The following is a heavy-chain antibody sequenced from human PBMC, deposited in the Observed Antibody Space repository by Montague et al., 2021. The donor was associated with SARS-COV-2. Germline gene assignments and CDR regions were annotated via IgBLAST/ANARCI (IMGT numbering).Heavy chain of an antibody. V-gene: IGHV4-34*01. D-gene: IGHD5-24*01. CDR3: TKRLHGFNRHYFDY. Sequence: SETLSLTCAVYGASFNGYYWTWIRQPPGKGPEWIGEINHSGSTSYNPSLRSRVTISVDTSKNQFALKLTSVTAADTALYYCTKRLHGFNRHYFDYWGQGTLVTVSS. CDR1: GASFNGYY. CDR2: INHSGST. J-gene: IGHJ4*02.